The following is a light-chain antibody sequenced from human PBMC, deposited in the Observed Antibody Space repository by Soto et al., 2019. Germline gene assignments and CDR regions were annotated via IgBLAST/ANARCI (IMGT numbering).Light chain of an antibody. V-gene: IGKV3-11*01. CDR2: DAS. Sequence: EIVLTQSPATLSVSPGERATLSCRASQSVGSYLAWYQQKPGQAPRLLIYDASNRATDIPARFSGSGSGTDFTLTISSLEPADFAIYYCQQRSSWPPITFGQGTRLEIK. J-gene: IGKJ5*01. CDR1: QSVGSY. CDR3: QQRSSWPPIT.